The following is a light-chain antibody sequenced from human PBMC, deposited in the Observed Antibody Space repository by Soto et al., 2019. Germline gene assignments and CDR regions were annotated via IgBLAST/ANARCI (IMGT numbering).Light chain of an antibody. Sequence: SVLPQPASVSGSPGQSITISCTGTSSDVGGYNYVSWYQQHPAKAPKLMIYAVSNRPSGVSHRFSGSKSGNTASLTISGLQAEDEADYYCFSYTTSSTLVFGGGTKLTVL. J-gene: IGLJ3*02. V-gene: IGLV2-14*01. CDR2: AVS. CDR1: SSDVGGYNY. CDR3: FSYTTSSTLV.